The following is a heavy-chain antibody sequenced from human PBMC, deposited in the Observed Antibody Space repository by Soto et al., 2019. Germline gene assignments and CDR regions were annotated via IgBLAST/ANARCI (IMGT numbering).Heavy chain of an antibody. Sequence: NPSDTLSLTCTVSGGSISSYYCSWIRQPPGKGLEWIGYIYYSGSTNYNPSLKSRVTISVDTSKNQFSLKLSSVTAADTAVYYCARVGYCTNVVCFAGTGFDPWGQETLLPISS. CDR3: ARVGYCTNVVCFAGTGFDP. D-gene: IGHD2-8*01. V-gene: IGHV4-59*07. J-gene: IGHJ5*02. CDR2: IYYSGST. CDR1: GGSISSYY.